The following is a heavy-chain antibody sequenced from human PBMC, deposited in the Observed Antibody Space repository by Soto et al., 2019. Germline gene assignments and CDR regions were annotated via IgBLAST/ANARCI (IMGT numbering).Heavy chain of an antibody. CDR1: GFTFSNAW. D-gene: IGHD6-13*01. Sequence: GALRLSCAASGFTFSNAWMSWVLQAPWKGLEWVGRIKSKTDGGTTDYAAPVKGRFTISRDDSKNTLYLQMNSLKTEDTAVYYCTRVRSSWRNYWGQGTLVTVSS. V-gene: IGHV3-15*01. J-gene: IGHJ4*02. CDR3: TRVRSSWRNY. CDR2: IKSKTDGGTT.